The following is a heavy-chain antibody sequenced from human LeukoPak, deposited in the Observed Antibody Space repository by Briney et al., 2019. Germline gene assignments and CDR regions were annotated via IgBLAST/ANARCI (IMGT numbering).Heavy chain of an antibody. J-gene: IGHJ6*02. Sequence: GGSLRLSCAASGFTFSSYGVHWVRQAPGKGLEWVAVIWYDGSNKYYADSVKGRFTISRDNSKNTLYLQMNSLRAEDTAVYYCARGNLGYCSSTSCEYYGMDVWGQGTTVTVSS. V-gene: IGHV3-33*01. CDR1: GFTFSSYG. CDR2: IWYDGSNK. CDR3: ARGNLGYCSSTSCEYYGMDV. D-gene: IGHD2-2*01.